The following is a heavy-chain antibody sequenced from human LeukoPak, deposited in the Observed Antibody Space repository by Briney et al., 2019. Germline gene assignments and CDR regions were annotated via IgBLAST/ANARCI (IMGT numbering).Heavy chain of an antibody. Sequence: GASVKVSCKASGYTFTDYYMHWVRQAPGQGLEWMGWINPNSGGTNYAQKFQGRVTMTRDTSITTAYMDLSSLRSDDTAVYYCARPRTTVLTPLNYWGQGALVTVSP. CDR3: ARPRTTVLTPLNY. J-gene: IGHJ4*02. CDR1: GYTFTDYY. CDR2: INPNSGGT. V-gene: IGHV1-2*02. D-gene: IGHD4-23*01.